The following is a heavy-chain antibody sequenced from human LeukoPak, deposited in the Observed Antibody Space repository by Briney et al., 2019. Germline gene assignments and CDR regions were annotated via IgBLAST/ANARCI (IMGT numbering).Heavy chain of an antibody. D-gene: IGHD2-2*01. CDR2: IYYSGST. Sequence: PSETLSLTCTVSGGSISSYYWSWIRQPPGKGLEWIGYIYYSGSTNYNPSLKSRVTISVDTSKNQFSLKLSSVTAADTAVYYCARNVENIVVVPAASQVPYYYYYGMDVWGQGTTVTVPS. V-gene: IGHV4-59*01. CDR3: ARNVENIVVVPAASQVPYYYYYGMDV. CDR1: GGSISSYY. J-gene: IGHJ6*02.